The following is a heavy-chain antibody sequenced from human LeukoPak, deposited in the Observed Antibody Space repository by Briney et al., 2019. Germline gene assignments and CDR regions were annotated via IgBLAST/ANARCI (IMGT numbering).Heavy chain of an antibody. Sequence: SVKVSCKASGGAFSSYAISWVRRAPGQGLEWMGRIIPILGIANYAQKFQGRVTITADKSTSTAYMELSSLRSEDTAVYYCARSPYSSSWYPFDPWGQGTLVTVSS. D-gene: IGHD6-13*01. CDR2: IIPILGIA. J-gene: IGHJ5*02. V-gene: IGHV1-69*04. CDR1: GGAFSSYA. CDR3: ARSPYSSSWYPFDP.